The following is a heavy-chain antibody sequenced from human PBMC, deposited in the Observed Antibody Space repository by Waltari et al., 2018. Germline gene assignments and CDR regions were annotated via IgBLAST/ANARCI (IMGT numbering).Heavy chain of an antibody. CDR2: IAYTGTT. V-gene: IGHV4-39*01. J-gene: IGHJ3*01. Sequence: WSRQPAGKGLGCAATIAYTGTTYYNTSHKSRVTISVDTSKNQFSLKWTAVTAADTAVYYCATYVGASIGTAAFDVWGQGTMVTVSS. D-gene: IGHD3-16*01. CDR3: ATYVGASIGTAAFDV.